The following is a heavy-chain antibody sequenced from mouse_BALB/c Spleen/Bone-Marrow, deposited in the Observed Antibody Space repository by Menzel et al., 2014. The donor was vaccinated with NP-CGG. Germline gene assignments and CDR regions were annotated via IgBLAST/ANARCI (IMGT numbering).Heavy chain of an antibody. J-gene: IGHJ2*01. V-gene: IGHV7-3*02. CDR2: IRNKANGYTT. CDR1: GFPFTDYY. Sequence: EVKVVESGGGLVQPGGSLRLSCATSGFPFTDYYMSWVRQPPGKALEWLGFIRNKANGYTTEYSASVKGRFTISRDNSQSILYLQMNTLRAEDSATYYCARDDYGRGYWGQGTTLTVSS. CDR3: ARDDYGRGY. D-gene: IGHD1-1*01.